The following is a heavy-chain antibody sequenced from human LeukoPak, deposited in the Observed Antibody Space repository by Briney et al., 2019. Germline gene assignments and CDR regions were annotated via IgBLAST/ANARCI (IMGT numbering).Heavy chain of an antibody. CDR3: AIQRAYYDILTGYSPLNYFDY. Sequence: SETLSLTCAVSGYSISSGYYWGWIRQPPGKGLDWFGSSYHSGSTYYNPSLKSRVTISVDTSKNQLSLKLSSVTAADTAVYYCAIQRAYYDILTGYSPLNYFDYWGQGTLVTVSS. J-gene: IGHJ4*02. V-gene: IGHV4-38-2*01. CDR1: GYSISSGYY. CDR2: SYHSGST. D-gene: IGHD3-9*01.